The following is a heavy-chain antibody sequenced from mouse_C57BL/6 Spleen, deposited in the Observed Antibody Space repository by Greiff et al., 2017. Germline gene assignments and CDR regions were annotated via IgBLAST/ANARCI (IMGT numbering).Heavy chain of an antibody. D-gene: IGHD1-1*01. Sequence: EVKLMESGGGLVQPGGSMKLSCVASGFTFSNYWMNWVRQSPEKGLEWVAQIRLKSDNYATHYAESVKGRFTISRDVSKSSVYLQMNNLRAEDTGIYYCTRDYYGSRYFDVWGTGTTVTVSS. V-gene: IGHV6-3*01. CDR2: IRLKSDNYAT. CDR3: TRDYYGSRYFDV. CDR1: GFTFSNYW. J-gene: IGHJ1*03.